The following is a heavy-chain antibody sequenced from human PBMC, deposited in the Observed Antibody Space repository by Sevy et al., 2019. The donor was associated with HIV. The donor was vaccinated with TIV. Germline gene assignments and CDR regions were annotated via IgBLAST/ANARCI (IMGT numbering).Heavy chain of an antibody. J-gene: IGHJ6*02. D-gene: IGHD2-15*01. V-gene: IGHV3-33*01. CDR1: GFTFSSYG. Sequence: GGSLRLSCAASGFTFSSYGMHWVRQAPGKGLEWVAVIWYDGSNKYYADSVKGRFTISRDNSKNTLYLQMNSLRAEDTAVYYCARVEAFSRAYCSGGSCYSPYYYYGMDVWGQGTTVTVSS. CDR3: ARVEAFSRAYCSGGSCYSPYYYYGMDV. CDR2: IWYDGSNK.